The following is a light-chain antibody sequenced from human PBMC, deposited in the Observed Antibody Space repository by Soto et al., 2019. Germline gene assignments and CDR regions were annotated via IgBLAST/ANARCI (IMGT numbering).Light chain of an antibody. CDR2: DAS. J-gene: IGKJ1*01. Sequence: ESVLTQSPGTLSLSPGERATRCCWASQSVSSYLAWYQHKPGQAPRLLIYDASNRATGIPARFSGSGSGTDFTLTISSLEPEDFAVYYCQQRSNWPWTFGQGTKVDI. CDR3: QQRSNWPWT. V-gene: IGKV3-11*01. CDR1: QSVSSY.